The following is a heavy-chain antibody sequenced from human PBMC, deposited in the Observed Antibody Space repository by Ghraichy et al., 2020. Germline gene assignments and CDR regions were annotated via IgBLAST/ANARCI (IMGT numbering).Heavy chain of an antibody. Sequence: ASVKVSCRASGYTFTSYGISWVRQAPGQGPEWMGWISPYNGNTEYAKKIQGRVTMTTDTSTNMAYMELRSLRSDDTAVYYCARGYANLWYPVDYWGQGTLVTVSS. CDR2: ISPYNGNT. CDR1: GYTFTSYG. V-gene: IGHV1-18*01. D-gene: IGHD2-2*01. J-gene: IGHJ4*02. CDR3: ARGYANLWYPVDY.